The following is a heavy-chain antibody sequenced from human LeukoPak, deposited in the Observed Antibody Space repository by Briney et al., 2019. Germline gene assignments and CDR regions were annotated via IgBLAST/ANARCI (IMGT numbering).Heavy chain of an antibody. CDR3: ASGGASDGYTNFDY. D-gene: IGHD5-24*01. V-gene: IGHV1-2*02. CDR1: GYTFTGYY. J-gene: IGHJ4*02. Sequence: ASVKVSCKASGYTFTGYYMHWVRQAPGQGLEWMGWINPNSGGTNYAQTFQGRVTMTRDTSISTAYMELSRLRSDDTAVYYCASGGASDGYTNFDYWGQGTLVTVSS. CDR2: INPNSGGT.